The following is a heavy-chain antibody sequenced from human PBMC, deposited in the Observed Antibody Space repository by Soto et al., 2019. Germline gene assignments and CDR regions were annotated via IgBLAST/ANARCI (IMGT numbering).Heavy chain of an antibody. CDR1: GGSIDTGGFY. J-gene: IGHJ4*02. V-gene: IGHV4-31*03. Sequence: TLSLTCSVSGGSIDTGGFYWSWARQLPGKGLQWIGYIYYTGAAYYNPALKSRVVISLDTSANQFSLSLTSLTAADTAVYYCASGTFNDISFDSWGQGRLVTVSS. CDR2: IYYTGAA. D-gene: IGHD2-21*01. CDR3: ASGTFNDISFDS.